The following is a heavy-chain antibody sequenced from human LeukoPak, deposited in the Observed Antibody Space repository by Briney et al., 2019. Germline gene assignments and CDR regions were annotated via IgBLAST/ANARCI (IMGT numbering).Heavy chain of an antibody. D-gene: IGHD5-18*01. CDR3: ARDGLHTAHFDY. J-gene: IGHJ4*02. CDR2: VSDSSDV. Sequence: KTGGSLRLSCAASGFTFSTYTMNWVLQAPGKGLEWVSTVSDSSDVHYPDSVKGRFTISRDNARNSLYLQMNSLRDEDTAVYYCARDGLHTAHFDYWGQGTLVTVSS. V-gene: IGHV3-21*01. CDR1: GFTFSTYT.